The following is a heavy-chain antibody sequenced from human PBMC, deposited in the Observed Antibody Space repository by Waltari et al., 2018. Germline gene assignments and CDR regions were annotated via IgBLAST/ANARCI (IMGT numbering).Heavy chain of an antibody. CDR2: INHSGST. Sequence: QVQLQQWGAGLLKPSETLSLTCAVYGGSFSGYYWSWIGQPPGKGLEWIGEINHSGSTNYNPSLKSRVTIAVDTSKNQFSLKLSSVTAADTAVYYCAASYSGSGYWGQGTLVTVSS. CDR1: GGSFSGYY. D-gene: IGHD1-26*01. CDR3: AASYSGSGY. J-gene: IGHJ4*02. V-gene: IGHV4-34*01.